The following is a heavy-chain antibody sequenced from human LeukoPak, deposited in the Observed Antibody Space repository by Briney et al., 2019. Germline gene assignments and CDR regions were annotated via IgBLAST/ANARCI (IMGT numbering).Heavy chain of an antibody. Sequence: GGSLTLSCAASGFTFSSYSMNWVRQAPGKGLEWVSSISSSSSYIYYADAVKGRFTISRDDANNSLYLQMNSLRAEDTAVYYCARDYGGNSGWYFDLWGRGTLVTVSS. V-gene: IGHV3-21*01. CDR2: ISSSSSYI. CDR1: GFTFSSYS. D-gene: IGHD4-23*01. CDR3: ARDYGGNSGWYFDL. J-gene: IGHJ2*01.